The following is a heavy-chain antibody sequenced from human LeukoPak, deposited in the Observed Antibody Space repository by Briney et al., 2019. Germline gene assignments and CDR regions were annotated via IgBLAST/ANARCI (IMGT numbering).Heavy chain of an antibody. D-gene: IGHD3-10*01. J-gene: IGHJ4*02. Sequence: GGSLRLSCSASGLTVTNAWMNWVRQAPGEGLDWVGRIASKADGGATDYAAPVKGRFTISRDDSKNTLNLQMNSLKTEDTAVYYCTTGIRGDWGQGTLVTVSS. V-gene: IGHV3-15*07. CDR3: TTGIRGD. CDR1: GLTVTNAW. CDR2: IASKADGGAT.